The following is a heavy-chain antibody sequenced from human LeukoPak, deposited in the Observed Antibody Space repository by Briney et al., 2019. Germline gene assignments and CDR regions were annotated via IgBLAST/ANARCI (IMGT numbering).Heavy chain of an antibody. CDR1: GYTFTSYG. Sequence: ASVKVSCKASGYTFTSYGISWVRQAPGQGLEWMGWISAYNGNTNYAQKLQGRVTMTTDTSTSTAYMELRSLRSDDTAVYYCAREYSSSWDYYYYGMDVWGQGTTVTVSS. CDR2: ISAYNGNT. J-gene: IGHJ6*02. CDR3: AREYSSSWDYYYYGMDV. V-gene: IGHV1-18*01. D-gene: IGHD6-13*01.